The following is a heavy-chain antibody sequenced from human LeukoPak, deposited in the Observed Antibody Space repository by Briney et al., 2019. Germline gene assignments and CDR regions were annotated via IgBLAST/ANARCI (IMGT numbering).Heavy chain of an antibody. CDR3: ARPHPSSGSGDY. J-gene: IGHJ4*02. D-gene: IGHD1-26*01. Sequence: SETLSLTCTVSGGSISSYYWGWIRQPPGKGLEWIGSIYYSGSTYYNPSLKSRVTISVDTSKNQFSLKLSSVTAADTAVYYCARPHPSSGSGDYWGQGTLVTISS. CDR2: IYYSGST. CDR1: GGSISSYY. V-gene: IGHV4-39*01.